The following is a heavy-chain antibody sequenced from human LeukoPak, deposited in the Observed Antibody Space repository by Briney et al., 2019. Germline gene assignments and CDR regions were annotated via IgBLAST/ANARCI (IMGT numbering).Heavy chain of an antibody. Sequence: ASVKVSCKASGYTFSSYALHWVRQAPGQRLECMGWINPGNGYTEYSQKFQGRVTMTTDTSANTAYMELSSLRSEDTAVYYCTRDQVVRGVISAFDIWGQGTMVTISS. J-gene: IGHJ3*02. D-gene: IGHD3-10*01. V-gene: IGHV1-3*01. CDR2: INPGNGYT. CDR3: TRDQVVRGVISAFDI. CDR1: GYTFSSYA.